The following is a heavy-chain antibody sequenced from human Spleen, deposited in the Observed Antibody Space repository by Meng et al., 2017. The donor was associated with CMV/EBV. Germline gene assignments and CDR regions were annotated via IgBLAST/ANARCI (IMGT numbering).Heavy chain of an antibody. Sequence: EGQLVESGGGLVQPGGSLRLSCADSGFTFSNYWMHWVRQVPGEGLVWVSRINEDGSITSYADSVKGRFTISRDNAKNTLYLQMNNLRADDSAVYYCARDLSGSRDYWGRGTLVTVSS. V-gene: IGHV3-74*03. D-gene: IGHD1-26*01. CDR3: ARDLSGSRDY. CDR2: INEDGSIT. J-gene: IGHJ4*02. CDR1: GFTFSNYW.